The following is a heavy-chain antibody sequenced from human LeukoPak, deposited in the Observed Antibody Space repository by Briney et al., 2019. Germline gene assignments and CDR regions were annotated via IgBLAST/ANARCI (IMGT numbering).Heavy chain of an antibody. V-gene: IGHV1-18*01. Sequence: ASVKVSCKASGYTFTSYGISWVRQAPGQGLEWMGWISAYNGNTNYAQKLQGRVTMTTDTSTSTAYMELRSLRSDDTAVYYCARVRGIVGATIDAFDIWGQGTMVTVSS. CDR2: ISAYNGNT. D-gene: IGHD1-26*01. J-gene: IGHJ3*02. CDR1: GYTFTSYG. CDR3: ARVRGIVGATIDAFDI.